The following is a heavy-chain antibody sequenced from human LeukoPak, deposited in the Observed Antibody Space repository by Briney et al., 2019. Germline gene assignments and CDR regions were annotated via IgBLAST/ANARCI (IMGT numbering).Heavy chain of an antibody. CDR1: EYTFTGYY. J-gene: IGHJ4*02. CDR3: AREGSGSYAGFDY. Sequence: ASVKVSCKASEYTFTGYYLHWVRQAPGQGLEWMGRINPSSGGTNYAQKFQGRVTMTRDTSISTVYMELSRLRFDDTAVYYCAREGSGSYAGFDYWGQGTLVTVSS. CDR2: INPSSGGT. D-gene: IGHD1-26*01. V-gene: IGHV1-2*06.